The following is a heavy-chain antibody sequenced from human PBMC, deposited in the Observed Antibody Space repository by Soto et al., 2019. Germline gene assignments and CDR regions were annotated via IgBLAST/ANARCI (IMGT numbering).Heavy chain of an antibody. J-gene: IGHJ4*02. V-gene: IGHV3-74*01. Sequence: YCRVGEVSICRYWMHRFRRAPGRGLVWVSHINSDGSTTSYADSVEGRFTISRDDAKNSLYLQMNSLRVADTAVYYCVREGSAWSRGYWGQGTLVTVSS. CDR3: VREGSAWSRGY. D-gene: IGHD6-19*01. CDR2: INSDGSTT. CDR1: EVSICRYW.